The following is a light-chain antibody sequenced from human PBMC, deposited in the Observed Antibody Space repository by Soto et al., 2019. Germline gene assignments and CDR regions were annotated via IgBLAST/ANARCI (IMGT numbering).Light chain of an antibody. CDR1: SSNIGGNS. CDR2: DDD. V-gene: IGLV1-51*01. Sequence: QAVVTQPPSVSAAPGQKVTISCSGSSSNIGGNSVSWYQQLPGTPPKLLIYDDDKRPSGIPDRFSGSKSGTSATLGITGFRTGDEADYYCGSWDSSLSAYVFGTGTKLTVL. CDR3: GSWDSSLSAYV. J-gene: IGLJ1*01.